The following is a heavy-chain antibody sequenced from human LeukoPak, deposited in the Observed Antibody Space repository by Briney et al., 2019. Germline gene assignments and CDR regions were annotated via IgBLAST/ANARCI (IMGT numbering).Heavy chain of an antibody. J-gene: IGHJ4*02. CDR2: INHSGIT. D-gene: IGHD2-2*01. CDR1: SYSITSSYSSTSSYY. Sequence: PSETLSLTCDVSSYSITSSYSSTSSYYWGWIRQPPGKGLEWIGSINHSGITFYNPSLKSRVTISVDTSKNQLSLKLTSVTAADTAFYYCARDVPSGHFDYWGQGALVTVSS. CDR3: ARDVPSGHFDY. V-gene: IGHV4-38-2*02.